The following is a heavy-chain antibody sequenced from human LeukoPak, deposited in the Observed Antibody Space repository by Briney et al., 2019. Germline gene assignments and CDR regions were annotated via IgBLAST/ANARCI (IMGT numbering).Heavy chain of an antibody. J-gene: IGHJ5*02. Sequence: GGSLRLSCAASGFTFDDYAMHWVRQAPGKGLEWVSGSSWNSGSIGYADSVKGRFTIPTDNANNSLYLQLHPLRAQDTALYYCANDRGSSGWWHWFDPWGQGTLVTVSS. D-gene: IGHD6-19*01. CDR2: SSWNSGSI. V-gene: IGHV3-9*01. CDR1: GFTFDDYA. CDR3: ANDRGSSGWWHWFDP.